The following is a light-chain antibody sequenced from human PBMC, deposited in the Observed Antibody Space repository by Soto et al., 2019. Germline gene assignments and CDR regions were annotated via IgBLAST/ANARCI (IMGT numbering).Light chain of an antibody. CDR2: DVT. CDR3: CSYAGDFYV. CDR1: TSDVGGYDY. V-gene: IGLV2-11*01. J-gene: IGLJ1*01. Sequence: QSVLTQPRSVSGSPGQSVAISCTGTTSDVGGYDYVSWYQQHPGKAPELIIFDVTKRPSGVPDRFSGSKSGNTASLTISGLQAEDEADYFCCSYAGDFYVFGSGTKLTVL.